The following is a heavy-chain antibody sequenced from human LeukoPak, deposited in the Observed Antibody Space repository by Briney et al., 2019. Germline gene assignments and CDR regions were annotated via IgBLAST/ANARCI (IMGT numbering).Heavy chain of an antibody. D-gene: IGHD4-11*01. CDR2: INTDGSST. J-gene: IGHJ6*03. CDR1: GFTFSTYW. CDR3: ARDNSNYVYYYYMDV. V-gene: IGHV3-74*01. Sequence: PGGSLRLSCAVSGFTFSTYWMHWVRQAPGKGLVWVSRINTDGSSTSYADSVKGRFTISRDNAKNTLYLQMNSLRAEDTAVYYCARDNSNYVYYYYMDVWGKGTTVTVSS.